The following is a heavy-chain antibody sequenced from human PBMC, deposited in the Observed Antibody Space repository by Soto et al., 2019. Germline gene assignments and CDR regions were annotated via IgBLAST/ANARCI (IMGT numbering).Heavy chain of an antibody. CDR3: TPLALKYSSGWYEFSD. V-gene: IGHV3-15*07. Sequence: EVQLVESGGGLVKPGGSLRLSCAASGFTFSNVWMNWVRQAPGKGLELVGRIKSKTDGGTTDYAAPVKGRFTISRDDSKTTLYLQMNSLKTEDTAVYYCTPLALKYSSGWYEFSDWGQGTLVTVSS. CDR1: GFTFSNVW. D-gene: IGHD6-19*01. J-gene: IGHJ4*02. CDR2: IKSKTDGGTT.